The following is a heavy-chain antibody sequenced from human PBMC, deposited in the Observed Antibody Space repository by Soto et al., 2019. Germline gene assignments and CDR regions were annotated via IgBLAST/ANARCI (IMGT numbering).Heavy chain of an antibody. D-gene: IGHD3-10*01. CDR1: GGSISSSSYY. V-gene: IGHV4-39*01. J-gene: IGHJ4*02. CDR2: IYYSGTT. CDR3: ARHRLLWFGESDFRMYYFDY. Sequence: PSETLSLTCTVSGGSISSSSYYWGWIRQPPGKGLEWIGNIYYSGTTYYTPSLKSRVTIDVDTSKNQFSLKLRSLTAADTAVYFCARHRLLWFGESDFRMYYFDYWGLGTLVTVSS.